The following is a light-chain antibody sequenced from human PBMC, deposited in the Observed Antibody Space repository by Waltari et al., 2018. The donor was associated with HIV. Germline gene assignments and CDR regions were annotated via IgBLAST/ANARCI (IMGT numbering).Light chain of an antibody. J-gene: IGKJ4*01. V-gene: IGKV3-11*01. CDR1: QRVGNS. CDR2: DAS. Sequence: EIVLTQSPVTLSLSPGERATLSCRASQRVGNSFSLYPQMPGQTPRLLIYDASNRASGIPARLSGSGSGTDFTLTISSLEPGDFAVYYCQQRTDWLLTFGGGTNLEIK. CDR3: QQRTDWLLT.